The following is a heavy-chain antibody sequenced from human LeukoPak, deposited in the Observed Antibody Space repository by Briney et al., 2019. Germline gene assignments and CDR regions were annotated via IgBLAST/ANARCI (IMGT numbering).Heavy chain of an antibody. J-gene: IGHJ3*02. Sequence: GGSLRLSCAASGFTFSSYGMHWVRQAPGKGLEWVAVISYDGSNKYYADSVKGRFTISRDNAKNTLYLQMNSLRAEDTAVYYCARDQSYYDSSGDAFDIWGQGTMVTVSS. CDR3: ARDQSYYDSSGDAFDI. V-gene: IGHV3-30*03. CDR2: ISYDGSNK. D-gene: IGHD3-22*01. CDR1: GFTFSSYG.